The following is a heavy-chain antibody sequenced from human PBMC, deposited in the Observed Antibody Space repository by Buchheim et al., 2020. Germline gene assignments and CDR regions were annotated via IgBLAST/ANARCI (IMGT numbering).Heavy chain of an antibody. Sequence: QVQLVQSGAEVKKPGASVKVSCKASGYTFSTYDINWVRQAPGQGLDWMGWMNPNSGNTGYPQKFQGRVTMTRDTSIHTAYMELTSLRSEDTAVYYCGTTRRGITSIDYWGQGTL. V-gene: IGHV1-8*01. D-gene: IGHD3-10*01. CDR3: GTTRRGITSIDY. J-gene: IGHJ4*02. CDR1: GYTFSTYD. CDR2: MNPNSGNT.